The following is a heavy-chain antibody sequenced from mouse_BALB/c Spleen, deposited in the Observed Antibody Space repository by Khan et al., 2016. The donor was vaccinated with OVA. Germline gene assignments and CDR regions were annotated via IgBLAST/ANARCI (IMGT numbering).Heavy chain of an antibody. CDR3: ARHGYVACFAY. CDR1: GYSFTSYY. V-gene: IGHV1S135*01. CDR2: IDPFNGDT. D-gene: IGHD2-2*01. J-gene: IGHJ3*01. Sequence: EVQLQESGPELMKPGTSVKISCKASGYSFTSYYIHWVKQSHGKSLGWIGYIDPFNGDTTYNQKFKGKATLTVDKSSSTAYMHLSSLTSEDSAVYYCARHGYVACFAYWGQGTLVTVSA.